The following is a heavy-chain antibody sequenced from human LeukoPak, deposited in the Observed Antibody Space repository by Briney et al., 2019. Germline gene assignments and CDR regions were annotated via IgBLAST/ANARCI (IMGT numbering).Heavy chain of an antibody. J-gene: IGHJ4*02. V-gene: IGHV3-48*03. Sequence: GGSLRLSCAASGFTFSSYEMNWVRQAPGKGLEWVSYISSSGSTIYYADSVKGRFTISRGNAKNSLYLQMNSLRAEDTAVYYCARDLAPRPTTNFDYWGQGTLVTVSS. CDR1: GFTFSSYE. CDR3: ARDLAPRPTTNFDY. D-gene: IGHD1-26*01. CDR2: ISSSGSTI.